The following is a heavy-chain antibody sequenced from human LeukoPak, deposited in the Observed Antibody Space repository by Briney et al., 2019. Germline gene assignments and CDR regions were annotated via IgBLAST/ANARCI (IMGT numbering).Heavy chain of an antibody. V-gene: IGHV5-51*01. Sequence: GESLKISCKGSGYSFPNYWIGWVRQMPGKGLEWMGIIYPGDSDTKYSPSFQGQVTISADKSISTAYLQWSSLKASDTAMYYCAKSAGGSLYYSYMDVWGKGTTVTVSS. CDR3: AKSAGGSLYYSYMDV. CDR1: GYSFPNYW. J-gene: IGHJ6*03. CDR2: IYPGDSDT. D-gene: IGHD6-19*01.